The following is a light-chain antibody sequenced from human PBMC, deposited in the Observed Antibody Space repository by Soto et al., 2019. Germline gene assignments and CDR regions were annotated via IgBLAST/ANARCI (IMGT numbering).Light chain of an antibody. J-gene: IGKJ5*01. CDR3: QQSSNWPSIT. V-gene: IGKV3D-11*01. Sequence: LTQSPGNLSVSAWDGATLSCRASRGVSANYLAWYQQKPGQAPRLLIHDAYNRATGIPVRFSGSGAGTDFTPTISSLEPEDSAVYYCQQSSNWPSITCGQGTRLEIK. CDR1: RGVSANY. CDR2: DAY.